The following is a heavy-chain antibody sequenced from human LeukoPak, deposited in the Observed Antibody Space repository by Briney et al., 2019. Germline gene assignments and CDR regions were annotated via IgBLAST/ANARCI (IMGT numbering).Heavy chain of an antibody. J-gene: IGHJ6*03. CDR2: ISGSGGST. CDR1: GFTFSSYA. D-gene: IGHD3-3*01. Sequence: PGGSLRLSCAASGFTFSSYAMSWVRQAPGKGLEWVSAISGSGGSTYYADSVKGRFTISRDNSKNTLYLQMNSLRAEDTAVYYCATFGEVVLRFLEGPGVMDVWGKGTTVTVSS. V-gene: IGHV3-23*01. CDR3: ATFGEVVLRFLEGPGVMDV.